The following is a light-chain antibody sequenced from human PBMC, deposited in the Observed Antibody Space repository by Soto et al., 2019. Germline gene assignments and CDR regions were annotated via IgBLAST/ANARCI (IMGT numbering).Light chain of an antibody. Sequence: EIVMTQSPATLSVSPGETATLSCRASQSVSSNLAWYQQKPGQAPRLLIYGASTRATGIPARFSGSGSGTEFTLTISSLQSEDFAVYYCQQYGSSPPWTFGQGTKVDIK. CDR2: GAS. V-gene: IGKV3-15*01. CDR3: QQYGSSPPWT. J-gene: IGKJ1*01. CDR1: QSVSSN.